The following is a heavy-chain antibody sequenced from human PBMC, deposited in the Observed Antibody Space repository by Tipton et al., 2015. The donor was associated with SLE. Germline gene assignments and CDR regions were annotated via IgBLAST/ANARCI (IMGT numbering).Heavy chain of an antibody. Sequence: TLSLTCTVSGGSISSNSYYWGWIRQPPGKRLEWIGSVYYTGSSHYNPSLKSRVTISVDTSKNQFSLKLSSVTAADTAVYYCARTPIVVPAAAAQWLVFFDYWGQGTLVTVSS. D-gene: IGHD2-2*01. V-gene: IGHV4-39*07. CDR3: ARTPIVVPAAAAQWLVFFDY. J-gene: IGHJ4*02. CDR2: VYYTGSS. CDR1: GGSISSNSYY.